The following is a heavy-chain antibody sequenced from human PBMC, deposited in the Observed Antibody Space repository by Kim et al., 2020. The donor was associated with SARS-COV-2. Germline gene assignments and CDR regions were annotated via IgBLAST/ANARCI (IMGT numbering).Heavy chain of an antibody. D-gene: IGHD6-25*01. CDR2: IIPIFGTA. Sequence: SVKVSCKASGGTFSSYAISWVRQAPGQGLEWMGGIIPIFGTANYAQKFQGRVTITADESTSTAYMELSSLRSEDTAVYYCAREVPMGRLPLGYWGQGTLVTVSS. CDR1: GGTFSSYA. CDR3: AREVPMGRLPLGY. V-gene: IGHV1-69*13. J-gene: IGHJ4*02.